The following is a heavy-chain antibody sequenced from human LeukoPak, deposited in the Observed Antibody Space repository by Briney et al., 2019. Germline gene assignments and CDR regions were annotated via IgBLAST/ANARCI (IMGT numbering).Heavy chain of an antibody. J-gene: IGHJ4*02. CDR2: INHSGST. CDR1: GGSFSDYY. V-gene: IGHV4-34*01. Sequence: SETLSLTCAVFGGSFSDYYWHWIRQPPGKGLEWIGEINHSGSTNSNPSLKSRVTISADTSKNQFSLKLSSVTAADTAVYYCARAPGEWFGELLAYYFDYWGQGTLVAVSS. D-gene: IGHD3-10*01. CDR3: ARAPGEWFGELLAYYFDY.